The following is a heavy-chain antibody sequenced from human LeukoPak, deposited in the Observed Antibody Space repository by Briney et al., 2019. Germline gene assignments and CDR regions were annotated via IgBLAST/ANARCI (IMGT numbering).Heavy chain of an antibody. CDR2: IYYSGST. J-gene: IGHJ6*02. CDR1: GGSISSYY. D-gene: IGHD1-7*01. CDR3: ARVKTGTTSGPRDYYYHYGMDV. V-gene: IGHV4-59*01. Sequence: SETLSLTCTVSGGSISSYYWSWIRQPPGKGLEWIGYIYYSGSTNYNPPLKSRVTISVDTSKNQFSLKLSSVTAADTAVYYCARVKTGTTSGPRDYYYHYGMDVWGQGTTVTVSS.